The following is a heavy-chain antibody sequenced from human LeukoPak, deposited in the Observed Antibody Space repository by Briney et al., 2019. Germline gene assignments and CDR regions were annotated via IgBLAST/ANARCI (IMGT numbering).Heavy chain of an antibody. V-gene: IGHV4-39*01. D-gene: IGHD1-26*01. CDR1: GGCISSSSYY. Sequence: SETLTLTCTVSGGCISSSSYYWGWIRQPPGKGLEWIGSIYYSGSTYYNPSLKSRVTISVDTSKNQFSLKLSSVTAADTAVYYCAAIRELLFGTYWGQGTLVTVSS. CDR3: AAIRELLFGTY. J-gene: IGHJ4*02. CDR2: IYYSGST.